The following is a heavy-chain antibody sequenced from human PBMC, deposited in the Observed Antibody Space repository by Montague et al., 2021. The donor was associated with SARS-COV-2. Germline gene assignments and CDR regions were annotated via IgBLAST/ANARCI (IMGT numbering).Heavy chain of an antibody. J-gene: IGHJ6*02. V-gene: IGHV4-59*01. CDR2: IYYSGST. CDR1: GGSISSYY. Sequence: SETLSLTCTVSGGSISSYYWSWIRQPPGKGLEWIGYIYYSGSTNYNPSLKSRVTISVDTSKNQFSLKLSSVTAADTAVYYCARSRRITVFGVGLSNYCGVDVWGQGTTVTVSS. CDR3: ARSRRITVFGVGLSNYCGVDV. D-gene: IGHD3-3*01.